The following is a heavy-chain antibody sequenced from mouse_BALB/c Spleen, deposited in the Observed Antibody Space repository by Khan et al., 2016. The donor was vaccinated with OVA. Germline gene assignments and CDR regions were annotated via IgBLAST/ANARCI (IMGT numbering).Heavy chain of an antibody. J-gene: IGHJ2*01. CDR2: ISSGGSYT. CDR3: TRDYYGDYFDY. CDR1: GFTFSSYT. D-gene: IGHD2-13*01. V-gene: IGHV5-6-4*01. Sequence: EVELVESGGGLVKPAGSLKLSCAASGFTFSSYTMSWVRQTPAKRLEWVATISSGGSYTYYPDSVKGRFTISRDNSKNPLYLQMSTLTSEDTAINYCTRDYYGDYFDYWGQGTTLTVSS.